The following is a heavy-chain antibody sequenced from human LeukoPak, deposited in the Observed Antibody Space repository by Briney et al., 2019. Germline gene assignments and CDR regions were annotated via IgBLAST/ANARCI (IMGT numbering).Heavy chain of an antibody. CDR2: IYTSGST. CDR3: ARRRIAVVGRPFDY. CDR1: GGSISSGSYY. Sequence: PSETLSLTCTVSGGSISSGSYYWSWIRQPAGKGLEWIGRIYTSGSTNYNPSLKSRVTISVDTSKDQFSLKLSSVTAADTAVYYCARRRIAVVGRPFDYWGQGTLVTVSS. D-gene: IGHD6-19*01. V-gene: IGHV4-61*02. J-gene: IGHJ4*02.